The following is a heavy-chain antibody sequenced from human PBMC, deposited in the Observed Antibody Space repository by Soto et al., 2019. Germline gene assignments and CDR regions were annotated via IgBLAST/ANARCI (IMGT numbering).Heavy chain of an antibody. Sequence: ASVKVSCKASGYTFTIYDINCVLQSTLQGLEWMGWMNPNSGNTGYAQKFQGRVTMTRNTSISTAYMELSSLRSEDTAVYYCARGRGGAKRYYYGMDVWGQGTTVTVSS. J-gene: IGHJ6*02. CDR2: MNPNSGNT. CDR3: ARGRGGAKRYYYGMDV. CDR1: GYTFTIYD. V-gene: IGHV1-8*01. D-gene: IGHD2-15*01.